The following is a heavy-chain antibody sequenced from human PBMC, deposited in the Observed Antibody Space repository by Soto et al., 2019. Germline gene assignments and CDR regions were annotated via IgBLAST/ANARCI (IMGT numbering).Heavy chain of an antibody. CDR1: GFTFSSYA. J-gene: IGHJ4*02. V-gene: IGHV3-23*01. CDR2: ISWNSGSI. D-gene: IGHD3-9*01. CDR3: AKGFYDILTAGYFDY. Sequence: GGSLRLSCAASGFTFSSYAMSWVRQAPGKGLEWVSAISWNSGSIYYADSVKGRFTISRDNAKNSLYLQMNSLRAEDTALYYCAKGFYDILTAGYFDYWGQGTLVTVSS.